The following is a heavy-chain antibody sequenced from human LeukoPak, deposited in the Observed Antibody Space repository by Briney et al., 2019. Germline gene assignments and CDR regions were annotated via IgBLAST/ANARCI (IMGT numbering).Heavy chain of an antibody. D-gene: IGHD6-13*01. CDR1: GYTLTELS. Sequence: VASVKVSCKVSGYTLTELSMHWVRQAPGKGLEWMGGFDPEDGETIYAQKFQGRVTTTEDTSTDTAYMELSSLRSEDTAVYYCATDLIAAAYYGMDVWGQGTTVTVSS. CDR3: ATDLIAAAYYGMDV. CDR2: FDPEDGET. V-gene: IGHV1-24*01. J-gene: IGHJ6*02.